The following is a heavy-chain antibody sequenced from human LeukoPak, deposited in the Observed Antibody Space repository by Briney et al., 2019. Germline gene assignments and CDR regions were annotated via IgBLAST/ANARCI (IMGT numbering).Heavy chain of an antibody. CDR2: INHSGST. J-gene: IGHJ5*02. V-gene: IGHV4-34*01. CDR3: ARWYSSSTNWFDP. Sequence: SETLSLTRAVYGGSFSGYYWSWIRQPPGKGLEWIGEINHSGSTNYNPSLKSRVTISVDTSKNQFSLKLSSVTAADTAVYYCARWYSSSTNWFDPWGQGTLVTVSS. D-gene: IGHD6-6*01. CDR1: GGSFSGYY.